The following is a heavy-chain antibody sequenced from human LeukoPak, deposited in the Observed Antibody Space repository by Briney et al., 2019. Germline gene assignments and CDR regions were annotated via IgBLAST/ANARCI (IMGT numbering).Heavy chain of an antibody. Sequence: PSETLSLTCAVYGGSFSGYYWSWIRQPPGKGLEWIGEINHSGSTNYNPSLKSRVTISVDTSKNQFSLKLSSVTAADTAVYYCARGLRRGIAARRNWFDPWGQGTLVTVSS. CDR3: ARGLRRGIAARRNWFDP. CDR2: INHSGST. J-gene: IGHJ5*02. CDR1: GGSFSGYY. V-gene: IGHV4-34*01. D-gene: IGHD6-6*01.